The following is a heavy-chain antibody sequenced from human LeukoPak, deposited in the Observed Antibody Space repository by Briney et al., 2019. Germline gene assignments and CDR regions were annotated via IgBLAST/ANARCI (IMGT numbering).Heavy chain of an antibody. CDR2: ITPMFGTA. D-gene: IGHD1-1*01. CDR1: GGTFSRSG. CDR3: ARNEAGGAFDI. Sequence: ASVKVSCKASGGTFSRSGISWVRQAPGQGLEWMGGITPMFGTANYAQKFQGRVTITADKSTSTAYMELSSLRSEDTAVYYCARNEAGGAFDIWGQGTMVTVSS. J-gene: IGHJ3*02. V-gene: IGHV1-69*06.